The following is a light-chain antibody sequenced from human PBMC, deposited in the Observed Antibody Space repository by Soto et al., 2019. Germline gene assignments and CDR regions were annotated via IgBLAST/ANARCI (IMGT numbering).Light chain of an antibody. V-gene: IGKV3-20*01. CDR3: QQHGSSSLT. CDR1: QSVSSTY. CDR2: GAS. Sequence: IVLTQSPGTLSLSPGERATLSCRTSQSVSSTYLAWYQQKPGQAPRLLIYGASNRATGIPDRFSGSGSGTDSTLTISRLEPEDFAVYFCQQHGSSSLTFGGGTKVDIK. J-gene: IGKJ4*01.